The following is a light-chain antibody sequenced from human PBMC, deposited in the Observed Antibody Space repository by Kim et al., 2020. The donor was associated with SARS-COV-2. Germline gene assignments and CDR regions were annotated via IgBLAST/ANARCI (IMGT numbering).Light chain of an antibody. CDR1: PSISSY. V-gene: IGKV3-11*01. J-gene: IGKJ4*01. Sequence: SLSPGESAPRSCTARPSISSYLAWYQQKPGQAPRLLIYDASNRATGIPARFSGSGSGTDFTLTISSLEPEDFAVYYCQQRSNWPLTFGGGTKVEIK. CDR2: DAS. CDR3: QQRSNWPLT.